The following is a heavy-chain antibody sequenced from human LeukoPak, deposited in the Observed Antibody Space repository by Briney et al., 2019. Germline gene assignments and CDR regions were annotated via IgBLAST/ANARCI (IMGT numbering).Heavy chain of an antibody. Sequence: IPGGPLRLSCLASGYTFSSYSINWVRQAPGKGLEWVSSISVRSNYIYYADSVRGRFRISRDDARDSLFLEMNSLRAEDTAVYYCVRLRRNSDTSGFYYYYDFWGQGTLVTVSS. J-gene: IGHJ4*02. CDR3: VRLRRNSDTSGFYYYYDF. CDR2: ISVRSNYI. D-gene: IGHD3-22*01. V-gene: IGHV3-21*01. CDR1: GYTFSSYS.